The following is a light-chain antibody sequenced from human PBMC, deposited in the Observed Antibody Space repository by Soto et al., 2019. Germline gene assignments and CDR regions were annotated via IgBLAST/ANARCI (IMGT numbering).Light chain of an antibody. Sequence: EIVMTQSPATLSVSPGERATLSCRASQSVSSNLAWYQQKPGQAPRLLVYGASTRATGIPARFSGSGSGTEFTLTISSLQSEDFEVYYCQQYTNWPLTFGGGTKVEIK. CDR2: GAS. V-gene: IGKV3-15*01. CDR1: QSVSSN. CDR3: QQYTNWPLT. J-gene: IGKJ4*01.